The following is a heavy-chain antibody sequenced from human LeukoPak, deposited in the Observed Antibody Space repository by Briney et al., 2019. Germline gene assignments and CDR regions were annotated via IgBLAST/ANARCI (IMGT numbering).Heavy chain of an antibody. CDR3: ARGITIFGVVIQSPHAFDI. D-gene: IGHD3-3*01. CDR1: GASVSRNW. Sequence: SETLSLTCTVSGASVSRNWWSWVRQPPGKGLEWIGEIHHSGGTNYNPSLKSRVTMSLDNSNNHFSLKLSSVTAADTAVYYCARGITIFGVVIQSPHAFDIWGQGTMVTVSS. J-gene: IGHJ3*02. V-gene: IGHV4-4*02. CDR2: IHHSGGT.